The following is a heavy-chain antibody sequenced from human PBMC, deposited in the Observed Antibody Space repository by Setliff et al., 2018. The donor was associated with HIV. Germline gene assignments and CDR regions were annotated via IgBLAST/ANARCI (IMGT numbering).Heavy chain of an antibody. V-gene: IGHV4-59*11. J-gene: IGHJ4*02. CDR1: GDSINGRW. CDR2: IYYTGST. CDR3: ARNSQKGIQPLLLAS. Sequence: SETLSLTCTVSGDSINGRWLSWVRQTPGKGLEWIGYIYYTGSTSYNPSFRSRVTISVDTSKNQFSLMLDSVTAADTAVYYCARNSQKGIQPLLLASWGPGTLVTVSS. D-gene: IGHD1-1*01.